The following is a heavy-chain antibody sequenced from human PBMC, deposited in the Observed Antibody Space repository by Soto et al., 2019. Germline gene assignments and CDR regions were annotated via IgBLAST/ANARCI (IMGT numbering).Heavy chain of an antibody. CDR3: ARDRVQFGETHYYYGMDV. CDR1: GGSISSFY. J-gene: IGHJ6*02. Sequence: SETLSLTCTVSGGSISSFYWSWIRQPPGKGLEWIGYIYYSGSTNYNPSLKSRVTISVDTSKNQVSLKLTSVTAADTAVYYCARDRVQFGETHYYYGMDVWGQGTTVTSP. CDR2: IYYSGST. D-gene: IGHD3-10*01. V-gene: IGHV4-59*01.